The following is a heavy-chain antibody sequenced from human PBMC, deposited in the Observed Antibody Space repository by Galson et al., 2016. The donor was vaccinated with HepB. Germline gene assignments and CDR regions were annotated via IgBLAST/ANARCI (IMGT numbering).Heavy chain of an antibody. Sequence: SLRLSCAASGFKFDDYAMHWVRQVPGKGLEWVSSITWNSGTLAYADSVKGRFTISRDNAKNSLYLQMNSLTTEDTALYYCAKGHTVRGQSLLARTDAWGQGIQVTVSS. CDR2: ITWNSGTL. CDR3: AKGHTVRGQSLLARTDA. CDR1: GFKFDDYA. V-gene: IGHV3-9*01. J-gene: IGHJ5*02. D-gene: IGHD4-17*01.